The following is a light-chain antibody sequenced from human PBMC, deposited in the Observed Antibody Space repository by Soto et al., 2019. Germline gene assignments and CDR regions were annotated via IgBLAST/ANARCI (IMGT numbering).Light chain of an antibody. Sequence: QSVLTQPPSASGTPGQRVTISCSGSSSNIGSNTVHWCQQLPGTAPKLLIYSSNQRPSGVPDRFSGSKSGTSASLAISGLQSEDEADYYCAAWDDSLNAWVFGGGTKLTVL. CDR1: SSNIGSNT. CDR2: SSN. V-gene: IGLV1-44*01. CDR3: AAWDDSLNAWV. J-gene: IGLJ3*02.